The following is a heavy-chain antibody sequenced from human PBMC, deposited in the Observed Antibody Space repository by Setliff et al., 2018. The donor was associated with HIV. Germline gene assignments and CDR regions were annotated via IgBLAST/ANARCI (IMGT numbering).Heavy chain of an antibody. Sequence: SETLSLTCAVSGGSIGTANWWSWVRQPPGQGLEWIGEIYYSGNTNYNPSLKSRVTMSVDKPKNHLSLKLSSVTAADTALYYCATGEMATTRGWFFDNWGQGTLVTVSS. CDR2: IYYSGNT. CDR3: ATGEMATTRGWFFDN. V-gene: IGHV4-4*02. CDR1: GGSIGTANW. J-gene: IGHJ4*02. D-gene: IGHD3-16*01.